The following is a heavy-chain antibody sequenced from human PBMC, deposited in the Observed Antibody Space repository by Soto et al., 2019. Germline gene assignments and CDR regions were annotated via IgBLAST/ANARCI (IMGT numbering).Heavy chain of an antibody. CDR3: ARGRQWLQFSDY. V-gene: IGHV4-34*01. CDR2: INHSGST. D-gene: IGHD5-12*01. J-gene: IGHJ4*02. Sequence: PSETLSLTCAVYGGSFSGYYWSWIRQPPGKGLEWIGEINHSGSTNYNPSLKSRVTISVDTSKNQFSLKLSSVTAADTAVYYCARGRQWLQFSDYWGQGTLVTVSS. CDR1: GGSFSGYY.